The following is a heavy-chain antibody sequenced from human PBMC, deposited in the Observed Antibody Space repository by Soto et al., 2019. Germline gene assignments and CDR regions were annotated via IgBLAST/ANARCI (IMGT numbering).Heavy chain of an antibody. CDR1: GGSISSYY. D-gene: IGHD3-3*01. CDR3: ARVWDYDFWSGYPDY. CDR2: IYYSGST. V-gene: IGHV4-59*12. Sequence: SETLSLTCTVSGGSISSYYWSWIRQPPGKGLEWIGYIYYSGSTNYNPSLKSRVTISVDTSKNQFSLKLSSVTAADTAVYYCARVWDYDFWSGYPDYWGQGTLVTV. J-gene: IGHJ4*02.